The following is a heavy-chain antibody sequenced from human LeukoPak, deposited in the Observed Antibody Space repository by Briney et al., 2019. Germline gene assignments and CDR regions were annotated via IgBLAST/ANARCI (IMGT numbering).Heavy chain of an antibody. J-gene: IGHJ4*02. D-gene: IGHD6-19*01. Sequence: PSETLSLTCAVYGGSFSGYYWSWIRQPPGKGLEWIGEINHSGSTNYNPSLKSRVTISVDTSKNQFSLKLSSVTAADTAVYYCARGSPRAGYSSGPTSEFDYWGQGTLVTVSS. CDR2: INHSGST. V-gene: IGHV4-34*01. CDR1: GGSFSGYY. CDR3: ARGSPRAGYSSGPTSEFDY.